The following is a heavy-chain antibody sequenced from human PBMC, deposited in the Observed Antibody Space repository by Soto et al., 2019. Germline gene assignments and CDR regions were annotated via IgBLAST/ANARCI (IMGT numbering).Heavy chain of an antibody. J-gene: IGHJ4*02. CDR2: IFYGGGTGVT. V-gene: IGHV4-39*01. CDR1: GDSFSTSNYY. Sequence: QLHLQESGPGLVKPSETLSLTCTVSGDSFSTSNYYWGWISQPPGKGLEWIGNIFYGGGTGVTYYNPSLKSRVIISVDTSKNQFSLKLRSITAADTAFYFCARRGGGDSLFDSWGQGKLVTVSS. CDR3: ARRGGGDSLFDS. D-gene: IGHD4-17*01.